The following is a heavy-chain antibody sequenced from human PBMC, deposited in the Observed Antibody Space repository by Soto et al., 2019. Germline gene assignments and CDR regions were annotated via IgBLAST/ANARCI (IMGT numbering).Heavy chain of an antibody. D-gene: IGHD3-10*01. V-gene: IGHV3-30*18. CDR1: GFTFSNYG. Sequence: QVQLVESGGGVVQPGRSLRLSCAASGFTFSNYGMHWVRQAPGKGLEWVAVISYDGSDKYADSVKGRFTISRDNSKNTRYLQGNSLRAEDTAVDYCAKCQLGEYRSRGQGYYFDYWGQGTLVTVSS. CDR2: ISYDGSDK. J-gene: IGHJ4*02. CDR3: AKCQLGEYRSRGQGYYFDY.